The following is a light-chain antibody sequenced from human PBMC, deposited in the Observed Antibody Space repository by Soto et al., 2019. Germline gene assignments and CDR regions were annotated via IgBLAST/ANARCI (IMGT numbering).Light chain of an antibody. CDR2: EVS. V-gene: IGLV2-14*01. CDR1: SSDVGGYNY. CDR3: ISYASSTVI. Sequence: QSALTQPASVSGSPGQSITISCTGTSSDVGGYNYVSWYQQHPGKAPKLMIYEVSDRPSGVSNRFSGSKSGNTASLTISGLQAEDEADYYCISYASSTVIFGGGTKVTVL. J-gene: IGLJ2*01.